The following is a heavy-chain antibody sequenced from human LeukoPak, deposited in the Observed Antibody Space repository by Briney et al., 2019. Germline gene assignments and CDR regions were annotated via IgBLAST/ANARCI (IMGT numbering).Heavy chain of an antibody. D-gene: IGHD3-22*01. V-gene: IGHV3-23*01. J-gene: IGHJ4*02. Sequence: GGSLRLSCAASGFTFSSYAMSWVRQAPGKGLEWVSAISGSGGSTYYADSVKGRFTISRDNSRNTLYLQMNSLRAEDTAVYYCTTEAYYYDSGAIKYFDYWGQGTLVTVSS. CDR3: TTEAYYYDSGAIKYFDY. CDR1: GFTFSSYA. CDR2: ISGSGGST.